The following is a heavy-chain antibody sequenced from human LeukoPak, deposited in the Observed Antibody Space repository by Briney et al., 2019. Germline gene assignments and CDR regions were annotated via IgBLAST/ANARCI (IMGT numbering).Heavy chain of an antibody. V-gene: IGHV3-7*01. D-gene: IGHD6-6*01. CDR2: IKQDGSQR. CDR1: GFTFSDYW. J-gene: IGHJ4*02. Sequence: GGSLRLSCTASGFTFSDYWMTWFRQAPGKGPEGVANIKQDGSQRYYVDSVRGRFTISRDNAKNPLFLQMNGLRAEDTAVYYCARRGGSSSRRSPIDYWGQGTLVTVSS. CDR3: ARRGGSSSRRSPIDY.